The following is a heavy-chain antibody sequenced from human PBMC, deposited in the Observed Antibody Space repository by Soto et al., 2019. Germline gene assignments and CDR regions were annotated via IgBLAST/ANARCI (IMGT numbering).Heavy chain of an antibody. J-gene: IGHJ4*02. CDR3: ARDRGLGATTDD. D-gene: IGHD1-26*01. V-gene: IGHV4-39*07. CDR2: IYYSGST. Sequence: SETLSLTCTVSGGSISSSSYYWGWIRQPPGKGLVWIGSIYYSGSTYYNPSLKSRVTISVDTSKNQLSLKLSSVTAADTGVYYCARDRGLGATTDDWGQGTLVTVSS. CDR1: GGSISSSSYY.